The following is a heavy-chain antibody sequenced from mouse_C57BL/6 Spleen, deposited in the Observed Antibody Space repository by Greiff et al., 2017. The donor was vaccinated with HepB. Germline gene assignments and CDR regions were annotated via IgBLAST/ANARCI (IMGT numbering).Heavy chain of an antibody. J-gene: IGHJ3*01. D-gene: IGHD2-4*01. Sequence: VKLMESGAELVRPGTSVKVSCKASGYAFTNYLIEWVKQRPGQGLEWIGVINPGSGGTNYNEKFKGKATLTADKSSSTAYMQLSSLTSEDSAVYFCARRSYYDYDGAWFAYWGQGTLVTVSA. CDR1: GYAFTNYL. CDR2: INPGSGGT. CDR3: ARRSYYDYDGAWFAY. V-gene: IGHV1-54*01.